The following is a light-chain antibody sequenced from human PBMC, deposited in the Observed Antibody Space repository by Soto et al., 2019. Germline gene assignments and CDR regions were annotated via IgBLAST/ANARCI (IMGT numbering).Light chain of an antibody. CDR1: QIVSGKY. Sequence: ELVLTQSPGTLSLSPGDRATLSCRGSQIVSGKYLAWYHQRPGQAPRVLIHSASSRATGIPDRLTGSGSGTDLNLTITRLEPEDFGVYYCQQYSSLPRTCGQGTKVDI. CDR2: SAS. V-gene: IGKV3-20*01. CDR3: QQYSSLPRT. J-gene: IGKJ1*01.